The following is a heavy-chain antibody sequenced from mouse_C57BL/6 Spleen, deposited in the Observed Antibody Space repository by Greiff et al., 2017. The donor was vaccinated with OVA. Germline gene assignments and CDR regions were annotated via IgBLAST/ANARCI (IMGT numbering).Heavy chain of an antibody. CDR3: ARQGDGYYFDY. CDR1: GFTFSSYG. V-gene: IGHV5-6*02. J-gene: IGHJ2*01. D-gene: IGHD2-3*01. Sequence: EVKLVESGGDLVKPGGSLKLSCAASGFTFSSYGMSWVRQTPDTRLEWVATISSGGSYTYYPDSVKGRFTISRDNAKNTLYLQMSSLKSEDTAKYYCARQGDGYYFDYWGQGTTRTVSS. CDR2: ISSGGSYT.